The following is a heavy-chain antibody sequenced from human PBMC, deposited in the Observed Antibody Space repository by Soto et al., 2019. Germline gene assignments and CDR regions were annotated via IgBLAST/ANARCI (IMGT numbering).Heavy chain of an antibody. Sequence: GASVKVSCKASGYTXTSYYMHWVRQAPGQGLEWMGIINPSGGGTSYAQKFQGRVTMTRDTSTSTVYMELSSLRSEDTAVYYCARDVEVVGAMSHGMDVWGQGTTVTVSS. CDR3: ARDVEVVGAMSHGMDV. CDR2: INPSGGGT. CDR1: GYTXTSYY. V-gene: IGHV1-46*01. J-gene: IGHJ6*02. D-gene: IGHD1-26*01.